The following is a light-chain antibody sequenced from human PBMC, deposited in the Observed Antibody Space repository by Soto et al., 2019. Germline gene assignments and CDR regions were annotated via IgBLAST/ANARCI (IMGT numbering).Light chain of an antibody. J-gene: IGLJ1*01. CDR3: CSYTSGSTLYV. V-gene: IGLV2-14*01. Sequence: QSVLTQPASVSGSPGQSITISCTGTSSDVGGYNSVSWYQQHPGKAPKLMIFDVSSRPSGVSNRFSGSKSGNTASLTISGLQPEDEADSYCCSYTSGSTLYVFGTGTKLTVL. CDR1: SSDVGGYNS. CDR2: DVS.